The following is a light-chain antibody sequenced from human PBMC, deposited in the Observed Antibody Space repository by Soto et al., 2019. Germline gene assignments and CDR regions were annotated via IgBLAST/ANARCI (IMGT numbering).Light chain of an antibody. CDR2: GAS. Sequence: EIVLTQSPGTLSLSPGERATLSCRASQSISSSYLAWYQHKPGQGPRLLIYGASSRATGIPDRFGGSGSGTDFTLTISRLEPEDFALYYCQKYGSSFTFGPGTKVDIK. V-gene: IGKV3-20*01. J-gene: IGKJ3*01. CDR3: QKYGSSFT. CDR1: QSISSSY.